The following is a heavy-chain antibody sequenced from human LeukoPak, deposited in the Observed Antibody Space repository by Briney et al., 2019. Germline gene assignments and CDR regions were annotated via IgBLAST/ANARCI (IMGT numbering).Heavy chain of an antibody. CDR1: GFTFSGSA. CDR2: IRNKANNYAT. D-gene: IGHD3-10*01. V-gene: IGHV3-73*01. J-gene: IGHJ4*02. CDR3: TRLGSSGPTLGRDY. Sequence: GGSLRLSCAASGFTFSGSAMHWVRQASGKGLEWVGRIRNKANNYATGYAASVKGRFSISRDDSKNTAYLKMNSLKTEDTAVYYCTRLGSSGPTLGRDYWGQGTLVTVSS.